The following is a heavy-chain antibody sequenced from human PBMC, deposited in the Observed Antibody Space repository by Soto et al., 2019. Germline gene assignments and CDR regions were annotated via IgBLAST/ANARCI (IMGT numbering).Heavy chain of an antibody. D-gene: IGHD3-16*02. Sequence: PSETLSLTCTVSGGSISSSSYYWGWIRQPSGKGLEWIGSIYYSGSTYYNPSLKSRVTISVDTSKNQFSLKLSSVTAADTAVYYCVSGVWGSYRYSDEVDYWGQGTLVTVSS. CDR3: VSGVWGSYRYSDEVDY. CDR1: GGSISSSSYY. J-gene: IGHJ4*02. CDR2: IYYSGST. V-gene: IGHV4-39*01.